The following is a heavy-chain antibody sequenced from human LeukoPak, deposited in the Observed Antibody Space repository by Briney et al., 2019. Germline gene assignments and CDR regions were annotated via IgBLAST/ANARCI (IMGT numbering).Heavy chain of an antibody. D-gene: IGHD2-21*02. CDR2: IIPILGIA. J-gene: IGHJ6*02. CDR3: ARVAVVTDDYYYGMDV. Sequence: SVKASCKASGGTFSSYAISWVRQAPGQGLEWMGRIIPILGIANYAQKFQGRVTITADKSTSTAYMELSSLRSEDTAVYYCARVAVVTDDYYYGMDVWGQGTTVTVSS. CDR1: GGTFSSYA. V-gene: IGHV1-69*04.